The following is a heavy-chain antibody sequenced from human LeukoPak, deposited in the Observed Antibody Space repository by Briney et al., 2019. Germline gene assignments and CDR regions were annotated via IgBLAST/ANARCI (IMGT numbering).Heavy chain of an antibody. Sequence: ASVKVSCKASGYTFTSYYMHWVRQAPGQGLEWMGIINPSGGSTSYAQKFQGRVTMTRDMSTSTAYMELRSLRSDDTAVYYCARDVSDFWSFSKYYYMDVWGKGTTVTVSS. CDR1: GYTFTSYY. CDR3: ARDVSDFWSFSKYYYMDV. CDR2: INPSGGST. J-gene: IGHJ6*03. D-gene: IGHD3-3*01. V-gene: IGHV1-46*01.